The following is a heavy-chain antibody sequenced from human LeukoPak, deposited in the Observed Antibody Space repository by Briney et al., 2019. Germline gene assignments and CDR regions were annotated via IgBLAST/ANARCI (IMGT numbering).Heavy chain of an antibody. V-gene: IGHV1-18*01. CDR3: AREVWFGELSERTLDY. D-gene: IGHD3-10*01. CDR2: ISAYNGNT. CDR1: GYTFTSYG. Sequence: GASVKVSCKASGYTFTSYGISWVRQAPGQGLEWMGRISAYNGNTNYAQKLQGRVTMTTDTSTSTAYMELRSLRSDDTAVYYCAREVWFGELSERTLDYWGQGTLVTVSS. J-gene: IGHJ4*02.